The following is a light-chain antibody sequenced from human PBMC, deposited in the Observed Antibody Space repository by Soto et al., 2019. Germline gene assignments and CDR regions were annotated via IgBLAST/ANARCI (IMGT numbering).Light chain of an antibody. J-gene: IGKJ1*01. CDR3: QQSYSTPWT. CDR2: AAS. CDR1: QSISSY. Sequence: DLQMTQSPSSLSASVGDRVTITCRASQSISSYLNWYQQKPGKAPKLLSYAASSLQSGVPSRFSGSGSGTDFTLTISSLQPEDFATYYCQQSYSTPWTFGQGTTVEIK. V-gene: IGKV1-39*01.